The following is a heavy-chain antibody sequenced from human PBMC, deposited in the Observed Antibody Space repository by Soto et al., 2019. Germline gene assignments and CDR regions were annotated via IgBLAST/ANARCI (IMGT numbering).Heavy chain of an antibody. CDR2: INPSGGST. J-gene: IGHJ4*02. D-gene: IGHD2-21*02. Sequence: QVRVVQSGAEVKKPGASVKVSCKASGYTFTSFYLHWVRQAPGQGLEWMGRINPSGGSTSYAQRFQGRVTVTRDTSTSTVYMELSSLRSDDTAVYYCARGGSVAVVTDGFDHWGQGTLVTVSS. V-gene: IGHV1-46*01. CDR1: GYTFTSFY. CDR3: ARGGSVAVVTDGFDH.